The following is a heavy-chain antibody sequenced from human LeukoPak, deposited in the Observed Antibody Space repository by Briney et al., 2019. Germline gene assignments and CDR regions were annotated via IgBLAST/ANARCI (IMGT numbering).Heavy chain of an antibody. V-gene: IGHV1-46*01. D-gene: IGHD3/OR15-3a*01. CDR3: AREGTVSFDY. CDR2: INPSGNST. Sequence: ASVKVSCKASRYTFTRYYIHWVRQAPGQGLEWMGIINPSGNSTSYAQKFQGRVTMTRDTSTSTVYMELSSLRSEDTAVYYCAREGTVSFDYWGQGTLVTASS. J-gene: IGHJ4*02. CDR1: RYTFTRYY.